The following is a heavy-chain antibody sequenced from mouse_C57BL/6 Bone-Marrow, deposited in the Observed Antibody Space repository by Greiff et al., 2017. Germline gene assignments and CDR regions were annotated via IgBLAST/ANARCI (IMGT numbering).Heavy chain of an antibody. Sequence: LVESGAELVRPGASVTLSCKASGYTFTDYEMHWVKQTPVHGLEWIGAIDPETGGTAYNQKFKGKAILTADKSSSTAYMELRSLTSEDSAVYYCTRSGYYGSRDWYFDVWGTGTTVTVSS. V-gene: IGHV1-15*01. CDR3: TRSGYYGSRDWYFDV. CDR2: IDPETGGT. D-gene: IGHD1-1*01. J-gene: IGHJ1*03. CDR1: GYTFTDYE.